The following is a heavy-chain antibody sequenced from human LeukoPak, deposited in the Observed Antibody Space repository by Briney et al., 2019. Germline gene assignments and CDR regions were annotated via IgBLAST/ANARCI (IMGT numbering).Heavy chain of an antibody. CDR2: ISSSSTYT. CDR1: GFTFSSHG. CDR3: ARESYGSSGHYPRDFDY. Sequence: GGSLRLSCAASGFTFSSHGMNWVRQAPGKGLEWVASISSSSTYTHLADSVKGRFTIYRDNAADSLFLYMYSLRAEDTAVYYCARESYGSSGHYPRDFDYWGQGNLGTVSS. D-gene: IGHD3-22*01. J-gene: IGHJ4*02. V-gene: IGHV3-21*01.